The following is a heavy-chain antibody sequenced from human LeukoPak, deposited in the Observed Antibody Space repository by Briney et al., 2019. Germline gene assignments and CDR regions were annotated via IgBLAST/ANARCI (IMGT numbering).Heavy chain of an antibody. CDR1: GFTFSSYW. J-gene: IGHJ4*02. V-gene: IGHV3-7*01. CDR3: ARGVDSAIDW. Sequence: GGSLRLSCAASGFTFSSYWMNWVRQAPGKGLEWVANINGDGRDKYYVGFVRGRFTISRDNADNALYLQMNSLRGDDTAVYYCARGVDSAIDWWGQGTLVTVSS. D-gene: IGHD3-9*01. CDR2: INGDGRDK.